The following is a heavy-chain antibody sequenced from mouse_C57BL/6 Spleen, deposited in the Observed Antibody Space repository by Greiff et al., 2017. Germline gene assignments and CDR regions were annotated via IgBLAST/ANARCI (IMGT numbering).Heavy chain of an antibody. V-gene: IGHV1-7*01. CDR2: INPSSGYT. D-gene: IGHD1-1*01. CDR1: GYTYTSYW. CDR3: ARSSSSYYYYAMDY. J-gene: IGHJ4*01. Sequence: QVQLKQSGAELAKPGASVKLSCKASGYTYTSYWMHWVKQRPGQGLEWIGYINPSSGYTKYNQKFKDKATLTADKSSSTAYMQLSSLTYEDSAVYYCARSSSSYYYYAMDYWGQGTSVTVSS.